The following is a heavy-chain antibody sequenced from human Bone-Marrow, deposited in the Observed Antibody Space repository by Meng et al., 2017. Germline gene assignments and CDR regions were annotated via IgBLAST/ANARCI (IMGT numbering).Heavy chain of an antibody. D-gene: IGHD3-10*01. Sequence: GESLKISCAASGFTFSSYSMNWVRQAPGKGLEWVSSISSSSSYIYYADSVKGRFTISRDNAKNSLYLQMNSLRAEDTAVYYCARDQGSYYYRYYGMDVWGQGTTVTVSS. V-gene: IGHV3-21*01. CDR3: ARDQGSYYYRYYGMDV. CDR1: GFTFSSYS. CDR2: ISSSSSYI. J-gene: IGHJ6*02.